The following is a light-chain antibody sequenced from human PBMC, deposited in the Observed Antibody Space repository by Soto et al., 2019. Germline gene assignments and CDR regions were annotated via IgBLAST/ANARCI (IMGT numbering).Light chain of an antibody. Sequence: EVVLTQSPATLSLSPGERATLSCRASQSVNIYLAWYQQKPGQAPRLLIFGASYRAAGIPARFSGSGSGTEFNLTISSLQSEDFAVYFCQQYDDWLRLTFGGGTKV. J-gene: IGKJ4*01. CDR3: QQYDDWLRLT. CDR2: GAS. CDR1: QSVNIY. V-gene: IGKV3D-15*01.